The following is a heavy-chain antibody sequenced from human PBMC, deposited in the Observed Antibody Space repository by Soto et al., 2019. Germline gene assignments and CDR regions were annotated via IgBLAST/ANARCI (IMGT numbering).Heavy chain of an antibody. CDR1: GYTFTSYG. V-gene: IGHV1-18*01. CDR2: ISAYNGNT. D-gene: IGHD3-3*01. J-gene: IGHJ6*02. Sequence: ASVKVSCKASGYTFTSYGIGWVRQAPGQGLEWMGWISAYNGNTNYAQKLQGRVTMTTDTSTSTAYMELRSLRSDDTAVYYCARCRFGVVIIAVGMDVWGQGTTVTVSS. CDR3: ARCRFGVVIIAVGMDV.